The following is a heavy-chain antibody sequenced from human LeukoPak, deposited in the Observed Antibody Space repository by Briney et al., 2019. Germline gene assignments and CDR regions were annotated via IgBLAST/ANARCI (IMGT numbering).Heavy chain of an antibody. CDR1: GGSISSSSYY. V-gene: IGHV4-39*07. CDR2: IYYSGST. Sequence: SETLSLTCTVSGGSISSSSYYWGWIRQPPGKGLEWIGSIYYSGSTYYNPSLKSRVTISVDTSKNQFSLKLSSVTAADTAVYYCARDKGSWYEGYYGMDVWGQGTTVTVSS. D-gene: IGHD6-13*01. CDR3: ARDKGSWYEGYYGMDV. J-gene: IGHJ6*02.